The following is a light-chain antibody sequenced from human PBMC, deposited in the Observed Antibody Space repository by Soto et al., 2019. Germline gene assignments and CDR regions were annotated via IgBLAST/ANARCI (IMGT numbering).Light chain of an antibody. CDR2: CAS. Sequence: EIVLTLSPGTLSLSPGERATLSCRASQSVSSSYLAWHQQKPGQAPRLLICCASSRATGIPDRFSGSGSGTDFTLTISRLEPEDFAVYYCRQYGYSLGFAFGGGTKVEIK. CDR1: QSVSSSY. V-gene: IGKV3-20*01. CDR3: RQYGYSLGFA. J-gene: IGKJ4*01.